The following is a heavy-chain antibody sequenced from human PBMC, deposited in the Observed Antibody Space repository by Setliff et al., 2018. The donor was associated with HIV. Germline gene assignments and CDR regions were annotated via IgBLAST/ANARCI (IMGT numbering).Heavy chain of an antibody. D-gene: IGHD5-18*01. J-gene: IGHJ4*02. CDR1: GGSISAYY. Sequence: SETLSLTCTVSGGSISAYYWSWIRQPAGKGLEYTGRIFAGGSTNYNPSLRSRVTISINTSKNQFSLKLTSVTAADTAVYYCARLSDTAMASFDSWGQGILVTVSS. V-gene: IGHV4-4*07. CDR2: IFAGGST. CDR3: ARLSDTAMASFDS.